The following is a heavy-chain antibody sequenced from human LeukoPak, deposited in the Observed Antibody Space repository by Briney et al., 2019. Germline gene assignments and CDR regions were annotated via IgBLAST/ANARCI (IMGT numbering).Heavy chain of an antibody. CDR3: ARIAVVAVYYYMDV. D-gene: IGHD2-15*01. CDR1: GGSFSGYY. Sequence: YPSETLSLTCAVYGGSFSGYYWSWIRQPPGKGLEWIGEINPSGSTNYNPSLKSRVTISVDTSKNQFSLKLSSVTAADTAVYYCARIAVVAVYYYMDVWGKGTTVTVSS. J-gene: IGHJ6*03. CDR2: INPSGST. V-gene: IGHV4-34*01.